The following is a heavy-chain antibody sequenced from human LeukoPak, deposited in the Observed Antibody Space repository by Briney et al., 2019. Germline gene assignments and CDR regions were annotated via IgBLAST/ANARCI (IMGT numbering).Heavy chain of an antibody. J-gene: IGHJ4*02. CDR1: GGSISSSSYY. Sequence: ASETLSLTCTVSGGSISSSSYYWGWIRQPPGKGLEWIGSIYYSGSTYYNPSLKSRVTISVDTSKNQFSLKLSSVTAADTAVYYCARYRRLPYYFDYWGQGTLVTVSS. D-gene: IGHD2-21*01. V-gene: IGHV4-39*01. CDR3: ARYRRLPYYFDY. CDR2: IYYSGST.